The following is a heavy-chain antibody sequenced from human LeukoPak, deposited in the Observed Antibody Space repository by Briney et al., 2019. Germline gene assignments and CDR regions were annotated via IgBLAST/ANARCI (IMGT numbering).Heavy chain of an antibody. CDR1: GFTFSSYG. D-gene: IGHD3-10*01. J-gene: IGHJ3*02. CDR2: IWYDGSNK. V-gene: IGHV3-33*01. CDR3: ARDKSGYRDAFDI. Sequence: GGSLRLSCAASGFTFSSYGMHWVRQAPGKGLEWVAVIWYDGSNKYYADSVKGRFTISRDNSKNTQYLQMNSLRAEDTAVYYCARDKSGYRDAFDIWGQGTMVTVSS.